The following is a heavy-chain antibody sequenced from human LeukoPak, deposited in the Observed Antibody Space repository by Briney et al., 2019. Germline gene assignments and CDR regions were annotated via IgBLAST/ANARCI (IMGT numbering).Heavy chain of an antibody. CDR2: ISSSGSTI. Sequence: GGSLRLSCAASGFTFSDYYMSWIRQAPGKGLEWVSYISSSGSTIYYADSVKGRFTISRDNAKNSLYLQMNSLRAEDTAVYYCASPEYSSSSSAFDIWGQGTMVTVSS. D-gene: IGHD6-6*01. V-gene: IGHV3-11*01. CDR3: ASPEYSSSSSAFDI. CDR1: GFTFSDYY. J-gene: IGHJ3*02.